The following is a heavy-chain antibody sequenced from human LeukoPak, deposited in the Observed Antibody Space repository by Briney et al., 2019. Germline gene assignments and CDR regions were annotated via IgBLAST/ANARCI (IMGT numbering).Heavy chain of an antibody. Sequence: GGSLRLSCAASGFTFSSYAMHWVRQAPGKGLEWVAVISYDGSNKYYADSVKGRFTISRGNSKNTLYLQMNSLRAEDTAVYYCARDPAGGTAFDYWGQGTLVTVPS. CDR3: ARDPAGGTAFDY. J-gene: IGHJ4*02. D-gene: IGHD1-7*01. V-gene: IGHV3-30-3*01. CDR2: ISYDGSNK. CDR1: GFTFSSYA.